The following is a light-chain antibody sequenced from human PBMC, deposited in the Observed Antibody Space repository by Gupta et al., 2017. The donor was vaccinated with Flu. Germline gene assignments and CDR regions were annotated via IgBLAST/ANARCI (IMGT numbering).Light chain of an antibody. CDR3: QQSSSTPWT. CDR1: QTITSY. CDR2: AAS. J-gene: IGKJ1*01. V-gene: IGKV1-39*01. Sequence: GDRVTITCRTSQTITSYLNWYQQKPGKAPKLLIYAASSLQSGVSSRFSGSGSGTDFTLTISSLQPEDFATYFCQQSSSTPWTFGQGTKVEIK.